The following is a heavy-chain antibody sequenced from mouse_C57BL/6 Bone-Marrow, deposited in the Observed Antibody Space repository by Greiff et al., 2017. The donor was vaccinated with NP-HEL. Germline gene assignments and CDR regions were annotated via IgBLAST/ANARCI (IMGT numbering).Heavy chain of an antibody. CDR1: GFSFNTYA. Sequence: EVKVVESGGGLVQPKGSLKLSCAASGFSFNTYAMNWVRQAPGKGLEWVARIRSKSNNYATYYADSVKDRFTISRDDSESMLYLQMNNLKTEDTAMYYCVRPYYYGSSSFAYWGQGTLVTVSA. J-gene: IGHJ3*01. CDR2: IRSKSNNYAT. D-gene: IGHD1-1*01. V-gene: IGHV10-1*01. CDR3: VRPYYYGSSSFAY.